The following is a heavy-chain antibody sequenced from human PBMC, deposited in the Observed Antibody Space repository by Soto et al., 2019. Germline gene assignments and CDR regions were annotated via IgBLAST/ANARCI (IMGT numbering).Heavy chain of an antibody. CDR3: GRGRGYSNAWGSYYSGMDV. CDR1: GGSFSNYY. V-gene: IGHV4-34*01. CDR2: INHNGST. D-gene: IGHD6-19*01. J-gene: IGHJ6*02. Sequence: KASETLSLTCAIYGGSFSNYYWNWIRQPPGKGLEWMGKINHNGSTNYSPSLKSRLTISVDTSKNQFSLKLISVTAADTAVYFCGRGRGYSNAWGSYYSGMDVWGQGTTVTVYS.